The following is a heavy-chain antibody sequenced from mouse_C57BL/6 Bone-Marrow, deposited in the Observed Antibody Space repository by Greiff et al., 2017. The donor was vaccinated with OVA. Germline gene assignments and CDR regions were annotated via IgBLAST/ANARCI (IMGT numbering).Heavy chain of an antibody. CDR1: GYTFTSYW. D-gene: IGHD1-1*01. CDR3: ARAITTVVATPNWYFDV. J-gene: IGHJ1*03. V-gene: IGHV1-64*01. CDR2: IHPNSGST. Sequence: VQLQQPGAELVKPGASVKLSCKASGYTFTSYWMHWVKQRPGQGLEWIGMIHPNSGSTNYNEKFKSKATLTVDKSSSTAYMQLSSLTSEDSAVYYCARAITTVVATPNWYFDVWGTGTTVTVSS.